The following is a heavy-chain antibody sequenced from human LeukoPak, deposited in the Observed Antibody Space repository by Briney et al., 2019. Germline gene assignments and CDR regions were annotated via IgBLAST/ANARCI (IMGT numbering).Heavy chain of an antibody. J-gene: IGHJ4*02. CDR2: IYSGGST. CDR1: GFTVSSNY. Sequence: PGGSLRLSCAASGFTVSSNYMSWDRQAPGKGLEWVSVIYSGGSTYYADSVKGRFTISRDNSKNTLYLQMNSLRAEDTAVYYCAGVRVTTTLIDYWGQGTLVTVSP. D-gene: IGHD4-17*01. CDR3: AGVRVTTTLIDY. V-gene: IGHV3-53*01.